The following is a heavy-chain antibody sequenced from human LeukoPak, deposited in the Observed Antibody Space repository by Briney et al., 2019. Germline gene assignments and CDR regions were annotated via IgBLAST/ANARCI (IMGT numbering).Heavy chain of an antibody. CDR3: ARDIYSYGWGWFDP. V-gene: IGHV3-66*02. CDR2: IYSGGST. D-gene: IGHD5-18*01. J-gene: IGHJ5*02. Sequence: GGSLRLSCAASGFTVSSNYMSWVRQAPGKGLEWVSVIYSGGSTYYADSAKGRFTISRDNSKNTLYLQMNSLRAEDTAVYYCARDIYSYGWGWFDPWGQGTLVTVSS. CDR1: GFTVSSNY.